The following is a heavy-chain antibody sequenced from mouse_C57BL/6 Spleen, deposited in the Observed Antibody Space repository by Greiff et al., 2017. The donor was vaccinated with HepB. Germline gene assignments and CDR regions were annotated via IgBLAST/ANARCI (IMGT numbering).Heavy chain of an antibody. V-gene: IGHV1-54*01. Sequence: QVQRVESGAELVRPGTSVKVSCKASGYAFTNYLIEWVKQRPGQGLEWIGVINPGSGGTNYNEKFKGKATLTADKSSSTAYMQLSSLTSEDSAVYFCARRAMVGLDYWGQGTTLTVSS. CDR2: INPGSGGT. CDR1: GYAFTNYL. D-gene: IGHD1-1*02. CDR3: ARRAMVGLDY. J-gene: IGHJ2*01.